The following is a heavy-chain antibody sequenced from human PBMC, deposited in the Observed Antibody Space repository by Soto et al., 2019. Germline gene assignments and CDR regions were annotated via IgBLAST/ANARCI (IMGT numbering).Heavy chain of an antibody. V-gene: IGHV3-21*04. D-gene: IGHD3-22*01. CDR2: ISSSSSYI. J-gene: IGHJ3*02. Sequence: GGSLRLSCAASGFTFSSYSMNWVRQAPGKGLEWVSSISSSSSYIYYADSVKGRFTISRDNAKNSLYLQMNSLRAEDTAVYYCAKVLFRVWYYYDSSGYPNDAFDIWGQGTMVTVSS. CDR3: AKVLFRVWYYYDSSGYPNDAFDI. CDR1: GFTFSSYS.